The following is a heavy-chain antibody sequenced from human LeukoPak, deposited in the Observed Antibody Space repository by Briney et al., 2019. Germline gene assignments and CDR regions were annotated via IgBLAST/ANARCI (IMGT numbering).Heavy chain of an antibody. Sequence: SETLSLTCTVSGGSISSYYWSWIRQPPGKGLEWIGYIYYSGSTNYNPSLKSRVTISVDTSKNQFSLMLSSVTAADTAVYYCARLRQTVINYYYGMDVWGQGTTVTVSS. V-gene: IGHV4-59*08. CDR1: GGSISSYY. CDR3: ARLRQTVINYYYGMDV. CDR2: IYYSGST. J-gene: IGHJ6*02. D-gene: IGHD4-17*01.